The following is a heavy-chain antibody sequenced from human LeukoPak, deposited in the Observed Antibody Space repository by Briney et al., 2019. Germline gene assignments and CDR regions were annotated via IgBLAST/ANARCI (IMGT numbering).Heavy chain of an antibody. Sequence: GGSLRLSXAASGFTFSSYGMHWVRQAPGKGLEWVAFIRYDGSNKYYADSVKGRFTISRDNSKNTLYLQMNSLRAEDTAVYYCAKGVVYTPYYGGNEDYWGQGTLVTVSS. CDR3: AKGVVYTPYYGGNEDY. J-gene: IGHJ4*02. D-gene: IGHD4-23*01. CDR1: GFTFSSYG. V-gene: IGHV3-30*02. CDR2: IRYDGSNK.